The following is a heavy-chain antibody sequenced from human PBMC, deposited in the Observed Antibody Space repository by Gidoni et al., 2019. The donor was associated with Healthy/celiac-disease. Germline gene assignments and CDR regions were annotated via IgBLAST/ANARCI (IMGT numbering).Heavy chain of an antibody. CDR1: GGSFSGYY. CDR2: INHSGST. CDR3: ARGWYSSGWYFQSNY. V-gene: IGHV4-34*01. D-gene: IGHD6-19*01. J-gene: IGHJ4*02. Sequence: QVQLQQWGAGLLKPSETLSLTCAVYGGSFSGYYWSWIRQPPGKGLEWIGEINHSGSTNYNPSLKSRVTISVVTSKNQFSLKLSSVTAADTAVYYCARGWYSSGWYFQSNYWGQGTLVTVSS.